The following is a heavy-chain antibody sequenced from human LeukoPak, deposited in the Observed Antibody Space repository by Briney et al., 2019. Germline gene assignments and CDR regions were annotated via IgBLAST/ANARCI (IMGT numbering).Heavy chain of an antibody. J-gene: IGHJ6*03. V-gene: IGHV3-21*01. CDR2: ISSSSSYI. CDR3: ARDWFPPLCDFWSGYFQAAYYYYYMDV. Sequence: GGSLRLSCAASGFTFSSYSMNWVGQAPGKGVEGVSSISSSSSYIYYADSVKGRFTISRDNAKNSLYLQMNSLRAEDTAVYYCARDWFPPLCDFWSGYFQAAYYYYYMDVWGKGTTVTVSS. CDR1: GFTFSSYS. D-gene: IGHD3-3*01.